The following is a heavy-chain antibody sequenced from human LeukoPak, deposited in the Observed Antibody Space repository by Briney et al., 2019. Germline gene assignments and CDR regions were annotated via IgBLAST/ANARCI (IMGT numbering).Heavy chain of an antibody. D-gene: IGHD3-16*02. Sequence: GGSLRLSCAASGFTFSSYSMNWVRQAPGKGLEWVSSISSSSSYIYYADSVKGRFTISRDNAKNSLYLQMNSLRAEDTAVYCCARSRSHRTRSPMDVWGKGTTVTVSS. CDR1: GFTFSSYS. J-gene: IGHJ6*03. CDR3: ARSRSHRTRSPMDV. CDR2: ISSSSSYI. V-gene: IGHV3-21*01.